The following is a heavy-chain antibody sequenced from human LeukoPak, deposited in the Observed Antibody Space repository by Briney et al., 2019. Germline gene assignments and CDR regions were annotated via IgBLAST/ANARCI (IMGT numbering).Heavy chain of an antibody. D-gene: IGHD3-3*01. Sequence: GGSLRLSCAASGFTFSSYEMNWVRQAPGKGLEWVSYISSSGSTIYYADSVKGRFTISRDNAKNSLYLQMNSRRAEDTALYYCGRAYDFSRHWGQGTLVTVS. CDR1: GFTFSSYE. CDR3: GRAYDFSRH. J-gene: IGHJ4*02. V-gene: IGHV3-48*03. CDR2: ISSSGSTI.